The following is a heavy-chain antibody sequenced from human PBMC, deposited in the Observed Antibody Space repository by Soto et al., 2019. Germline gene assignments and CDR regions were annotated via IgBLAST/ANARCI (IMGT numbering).Heavy chain of an antibody. CDR3: ARHVIRYSSGWYPSDWYFDL. Sequence: EVQLVQSGAEVKKPGESLKISCKGSGYSFTSYWIGWVRQMPGKGLEWMGIIYPGDSDTRYSPSFQGQVTISADKSISTAYLQWSSLKASDTAMYYCARHVIRYSSGWYPSDWYFDLWGRGTLVTVSS. CDR2: IYPGDSDT. CDR1: GYSFTSYW. J-gene: IGHJ2*01. D-gene: IGHD6-19*01. V-gene: IGHV5-51*01.